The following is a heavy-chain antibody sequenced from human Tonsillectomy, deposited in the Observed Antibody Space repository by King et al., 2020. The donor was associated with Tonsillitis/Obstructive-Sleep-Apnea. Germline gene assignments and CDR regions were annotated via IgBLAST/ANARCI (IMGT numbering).Heavy chain of an antibody. CDR1: GFSLSNARMG. Sequence: VTLQESGPVLVKPPETLTLTCTVSGFSLSNARMGVSWIRQPPGKALEWLAHIFWNDEKSYSTSLKSSLTISKDTSKSQVVLTMTNMDPVDTATYYCARGTAVVYYYYYYMDVWGKGTTVTVSS. D-gene: IGHD5-18*01. CDR2: IFWNDEK. CDR3: ARGTAVVYYYYYYMDV. V-gene: IGHV2-26*01. J-gene: IGHJ6*03.